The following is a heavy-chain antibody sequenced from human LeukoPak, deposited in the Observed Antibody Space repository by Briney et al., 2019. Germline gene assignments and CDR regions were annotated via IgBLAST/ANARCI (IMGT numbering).Heavy chain of an antibody. CDR2: INPNSGGT. V-gene: IGHV1-2*02. D-gene: IGHD6-19*01. CDR3: ARRTPVAGTYWNFDL. CDR1: GYTFTGSY. Sequence: ASLKVPFKASGYTFTGSYIHWVRQAPGQGLEWMGWINPNSGGTEFAQKFQGRVTMTRDTSISTAYMELSRLRSDDTAVYYCARRTPVAGTYWNFDLWGRGTLVTVSS. J-gene: IGHJ2*01.